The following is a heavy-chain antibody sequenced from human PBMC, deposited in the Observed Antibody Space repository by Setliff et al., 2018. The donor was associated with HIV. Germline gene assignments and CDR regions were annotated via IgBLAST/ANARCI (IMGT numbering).Heavy chain of an antibody. Sequence: PGGSLRLSCAASGFSVTNNYMMWVRQAPGKGLEWVSTLYSAGTSYFAGSVAGRFTISRDNAKNSLYLQMNSLRAEDTAVYYCARDAVVAGTGGRYAFDIWGQGTMVTVSS. V-gene: IGHV3-53*01. J-gene: IGHJ3*02. CDR2: LYSAGTS. D-gene: IGHD6-19*01. CDR1: GFSVTNNY. CDR3: ARDAVVAGTGGRYAFDI.